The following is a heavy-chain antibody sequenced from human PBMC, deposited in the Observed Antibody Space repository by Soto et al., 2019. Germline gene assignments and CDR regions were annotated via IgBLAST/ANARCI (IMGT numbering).Heavy chain of an antibody. CDR2: IYHSGST. J-gene: IGHJ3*02. D-gene: IGHD3-10*01. CDR3: ACTMVRGVMGAFDI. Sequence: SETLSLTCAVSGGSISSGGYSWSWIRQPPGKGLEWIGYIYHSGSTYYNPSLKSRVTISVDRSKNQFSLKLSSVTAADTAVYYCACTMVRGVMGAFDIWGQGTMVTVSS. CDR1: GGSISSGGYS. V-gene: IGHV4-30-2*01.